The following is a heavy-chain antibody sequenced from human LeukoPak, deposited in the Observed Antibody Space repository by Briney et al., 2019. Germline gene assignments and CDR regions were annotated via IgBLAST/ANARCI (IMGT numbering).Heavy chain of an antibody. D-gene: IGHD6-25*01. J-gene: IGHJ6*02. CDR3: AKTGPSIGYFAYYGMDV. CDR1: GFTFSSYG. V-gene: IGHV3-30*18. CDR2: ISYDGSIK. Sequence: GRSLRLSCAASGFTFSSYGMPWVRQATGKGLEWVAVISYDGSIKKYADSVKGRFTISRDKAKNTLFLQMDSLRPQDTAVYYCAKTGPSIGYFAYYGMDVWGQGNTVTVSS.